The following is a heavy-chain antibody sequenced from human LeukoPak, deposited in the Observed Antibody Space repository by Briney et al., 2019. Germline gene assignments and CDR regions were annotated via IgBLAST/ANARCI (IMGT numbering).Heavy chain of an antibody. J-gene: IGHJ4*02. V-gene: IGHV3-49*03. D-gene: IGHD1-1*01. CDR3: TRDRGAYNLYDY. Sequence: GRSLRLSCTASGFTFGDYAMCWIRQAPGKGLEWVGFIRSKAYGETADYAASVKGRFTISRDDSKAIAYLQMNSLKTEDTAVYHCTRDRGAYNLYDYWGQGTLVTVSS. CDR2: IRSKAYGETA. CDR1: GFTFGDYA.